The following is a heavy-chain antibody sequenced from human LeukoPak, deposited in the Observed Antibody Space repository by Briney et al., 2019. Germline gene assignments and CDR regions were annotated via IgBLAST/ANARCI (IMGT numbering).Heavy chain of an antibody. CDR3: AKERPNIAARPVDC. V-gene: IGHV3-23*01. J-gene: IGHJ4*02. CDR1: GFTFSNSA. CDR2: ISGTGGST. Sequence: GGSLRLSCAASGFTFSNSAMTWVRQAPGKGLEWVSLISGTGGSTYYADSVKGRFSISRDNSKNTLYLQMNSLRAEDTAVYCCAKERPNIAARPVDCWGQGTLVTVSS. D-gene: IGHD6-6*01.